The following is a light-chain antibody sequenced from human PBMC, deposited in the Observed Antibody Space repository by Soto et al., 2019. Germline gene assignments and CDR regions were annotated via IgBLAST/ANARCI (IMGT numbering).Light chain of an antibody. CDR2: DAS. CDR1: PSVSGY. J-gene: IGKJ4*01. V-gene: IGKV3-11*01. Sequence: EIVLTQSPATLSLAPGNRATLSCRASPSVSGYLAWHQQKPGQAPRLLIYDASNRATGIPARFSGSGSGTDFSLSITSLEPEDFAVYYCRQRSNWPSAFGGGTKVEI. CDR3: RQRSNWPSA.